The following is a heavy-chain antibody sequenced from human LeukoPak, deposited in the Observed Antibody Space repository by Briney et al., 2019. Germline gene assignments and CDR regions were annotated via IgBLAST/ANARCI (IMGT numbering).Heavy chain of an antibody. Sequence: SETLSLTCTVSGGSISSSSYYWGWIRQPPGKGLEWIGSIYYSGSTYYNPSLKSRVTISVDTSKDQFSLKLSSVTAADTAVYYCARQSWSSWNFDYWSQGTLVTVSS. CDR3: ARQSWSSWNFDY. J-gene: IGHJ4*02. CDR2: IYYSGST. CDR1: GGSISSSSYY. D-gene: IGHD6-13*01. V-gene: IGHV4-39*01.